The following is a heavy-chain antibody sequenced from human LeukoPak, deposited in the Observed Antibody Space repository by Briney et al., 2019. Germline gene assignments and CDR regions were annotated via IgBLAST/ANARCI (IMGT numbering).Heavy chain of an antibody. J-gene: IGHJ5*02. D-gene: IGHD6-13*01. CDR1: GGTFSSYA. CDR2: VIPIFGTA. Sequence: SVKVSCKASGGTFSSYAISWVRQAPGQGLEWMGRVIPIFGTANYAQKFQGRVTITTDESTSTAYMELSSLRSEDTAVYYCARVRGSSWYRAEGWFDPWGQGTLVTVSS. CDR3: ARVRGSSWYRAEGWFDP. V-gene: IGHV1-69*05.